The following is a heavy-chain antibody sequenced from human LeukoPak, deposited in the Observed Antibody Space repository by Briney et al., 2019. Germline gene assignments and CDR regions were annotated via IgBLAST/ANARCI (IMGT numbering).Heavy chain of an antibody. D-gene: IGHD1-26*01. V-gene: IGHV3-74*01. CDR3: ATASGTYTSTY. CDR2: INTDGSST. Sequence: GGSLRLSCAASGFTFSSYWMHWVRQAPGKGLVWVSRINTDGSSTSYADSVKGRFTISRDNAKNTLYLQLNSLRAEDTAVYYCATASGTYTSTYWGQGTLDTVSS. J-gene: IGHJ4*02. CDR1: GFTFSSYW.